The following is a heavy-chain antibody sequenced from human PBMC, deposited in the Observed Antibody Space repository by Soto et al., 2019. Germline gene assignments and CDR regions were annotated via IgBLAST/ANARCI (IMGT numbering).Heavy chain of an antibody. D-gene: IGHD1-1*01. Sequence: QVQLQQWGAGLLKPSETLSLTCAVYGGFVSSGSYYWSWIRQPPGKGLEWIGEMSHSGGTHFNPSLKSRVTISVDTSKNKFSLKMSSVTAADTALYYWARVERGTATTVVDAFDIWGQGTMVTVSS. CDR2: MSHSGGT. J-gene: IGHJ3*02. V-gene: IGHV4-34*01. CDR3: ARVERGTATTVVDAFDI. CDR1: GGFVSSGSYY.